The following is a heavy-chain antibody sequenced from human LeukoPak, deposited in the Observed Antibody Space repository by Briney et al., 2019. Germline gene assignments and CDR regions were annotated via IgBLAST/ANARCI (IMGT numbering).Heavy chain of an antibody. Sequence: GGSLRLSCAASGFTFRIYAMNWVRQAPGKGLEWVSSIRGIDGSTYYADSVKGRFTISRDNAKNSLYLQMNSLRAEDTAVYYCARDGYGWESLDYWGQGALVTVSS. CDR3: ARDGYGWESLDY. CDR1: GFTFRIYA. J-gene: IGHJ4*02. V-gene: IGHV3-23*01. D-gene: IGHD2-2*03. CDR2: IRGIDGST.